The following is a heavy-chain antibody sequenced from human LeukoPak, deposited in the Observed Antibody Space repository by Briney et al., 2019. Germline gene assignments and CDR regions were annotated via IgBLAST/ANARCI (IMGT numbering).Heavy chain of an antibody. V-gene: IGHV3-74*01. J-gene: IGHJ3*02. D-gene: IGHD2-2*01. Sequence: GGPLRLSCVASGFIFSSSWMNWVGQAPGRGQVWLSRINSDGSSTSYADSVKGRFTISRDNAKNTLFLQMNSLRAEDTAVYYCARGPGAFDIWGQGTMVTVSS. CDR1: GFIFSSSW. CDR3: ARGPGAFDI. CDR2: INSDGSST.